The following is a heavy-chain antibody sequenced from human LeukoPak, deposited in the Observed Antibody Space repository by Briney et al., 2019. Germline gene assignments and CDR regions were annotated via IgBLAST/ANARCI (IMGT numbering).Heavy chain of an antibody. D-gene: IGHD5-12*01. CDR2: ISWNSGSI. CDR1: GFTFDDYA. V-gene: IGHV3-9*03. Sequence: GGSLRLSCAASGFTFDDYATHWVRQAPGKGLEWVSGISWNSGSIGYADSVKGRFTISRDNAKNSLYLQMNSLRAEDMALYYCAKDIADSGYDSGGFDYWGQGTLVTVSS. CDR3: AKDIADSGYDSGGFDY. J-gene: IGHJ4*02.